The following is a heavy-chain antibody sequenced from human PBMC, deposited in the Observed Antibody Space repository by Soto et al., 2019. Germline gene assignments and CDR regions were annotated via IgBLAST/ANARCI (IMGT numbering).Heavy chain of an antibody. Sequence: SETLSLTCAVYGGSFSDYYWSWIRQPPGKGLEWIGEINHSGITNYSPSLKSRVTMSVDTSKNQFSLKLTSVTAADTALYYCARFPFDSNDWTNPRYFDIWGQGSLDTVSS. V-gene: IGHV4-34*01. CDR3: ARFPFDSNDWTNPRYFDI. J-gene: IGHJ4*02. D-gene: IGHD3-22*01. CDR2: INHSGIT. CDR1: GGSFSDYY.